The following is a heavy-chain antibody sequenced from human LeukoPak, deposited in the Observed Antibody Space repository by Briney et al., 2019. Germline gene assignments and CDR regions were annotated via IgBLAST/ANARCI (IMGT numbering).Heavy chain of an antibody. CDR3: AREGSDWNYYYYMDV. CDR1: GFTFSSYE. Sequence: PGGSLRLSCAASGFTFSSYEMNWVRQAPGKGLEWVSSISGSSTYIYYADSVKGRFTISRDNAKNSLFLQMNSLRAEDTAVYYCAREGSDWNYYYYMDVWGKGTTVTISS. CDR2: ISGSSTYI. V-gene: IGHV3-21*01. D-gene: IGHD6-19*01. J-gene: IGHJ6*03.